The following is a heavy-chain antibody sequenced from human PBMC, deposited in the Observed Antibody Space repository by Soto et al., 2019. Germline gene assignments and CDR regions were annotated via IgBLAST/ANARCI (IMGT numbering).Heavy chain of an antibody. CDR1: GGSISTGGYY. Sequence: QVQLQESGPGLVKPSQTLSLTCTVSGGSISTGGYYWPWIRQHPGKGLEWIGYIYDSGSTYYNPSLKSRVTIAVDTSKNQFSLKLSAVTAAETAVYYGARGLSVTLFDNWGQGTLVTVSS. V-gene: IGHV4-31*03. D-gene: IGHD4-17*01. CDR2: IYDSGST. J-gene: IGHJ4*02. CDR3: ARGLSVTLFDN.